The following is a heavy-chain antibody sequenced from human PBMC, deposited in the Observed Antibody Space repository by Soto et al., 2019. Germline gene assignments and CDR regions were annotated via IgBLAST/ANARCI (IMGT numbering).Heavy chain of an antibody. CDR1: GYFFSSDYF. V-gene: IGHV4-38-2*01. CDR2: IYQSGST. J-gene: IGHJ4*02. Sequence: TLSLTCAVSGYFFSSDYFWGWIRQPPGKGLEWIGSIYQSGSTYYNPSLKSRVSTSVDTSKNQFSLKLSSVTAADTAVYDCARAAYGSSTLFDYWGRGALVTVSS. D-gene: IGHD6-13*01. CDR3: ARAAYGSSTLFDY.